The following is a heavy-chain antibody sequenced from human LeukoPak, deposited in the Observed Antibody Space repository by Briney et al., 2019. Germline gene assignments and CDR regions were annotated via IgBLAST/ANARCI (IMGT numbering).Heavy chain of an antibody. CDR3: AKDSPLYGDGGGDWFDP. J-gene: IGHJ5*02. CDR1: GFTFSSYA. V-gene: IGHV3-23*01. D-gene: IGHD4-17*01. CDR2: ISGSGGST. Sequence: GGSLRLSCAASGFTFSSYAMSWVRQAPGKGLEWVSAISGSGGSTHYADSVKGRFTISRDNSKNTLYLQMNSLRAEDTAVYYCAKDSPLYGDGGGDWFDPWGQGTLVTVSS.